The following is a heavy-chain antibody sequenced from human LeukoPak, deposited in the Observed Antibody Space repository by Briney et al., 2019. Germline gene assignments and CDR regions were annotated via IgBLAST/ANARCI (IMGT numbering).Heavy chain of an antibody. D-gene: IGHD3-10*01. Sequence: ASVKVSCKASGGTFSSYAISWVRQAPGQGLEWMGGIIPIFGTANYAQKFQGRVTITTDESTSTAYMELSSLRSEDTAVYYCCIPMVREADYWGQGTLVTVSS. CDR2: IIPIFGTA. V-gene: IGHV1-69*05. CDR1: GGTFSSYA. CDR3: CIPMVREADY. J-gene: IGHJ4*02.